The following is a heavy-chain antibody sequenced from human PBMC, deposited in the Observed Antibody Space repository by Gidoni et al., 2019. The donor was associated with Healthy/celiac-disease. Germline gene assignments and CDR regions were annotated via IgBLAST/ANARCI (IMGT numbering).Heavy chain of an antibody. V-gene: IGHV3-15*01. CDR2: IKSKTDGGTT. CDR3: QSSFDY. Sequence: EVQLLESGGGLVKPGGSLRLSCAASGFTFSNAWMSWVRQAPGKGLEVGGRIKSKTDGGTTDYAAPVKGRFTISRDDSKNTLYLQMNSLKTEDTAVYYCQSSFDYWGQGTLVTVSS. D-gene: IGHD6-6*01. CDR1: GFTFSNAW. J-gene: IGHJ4*02.